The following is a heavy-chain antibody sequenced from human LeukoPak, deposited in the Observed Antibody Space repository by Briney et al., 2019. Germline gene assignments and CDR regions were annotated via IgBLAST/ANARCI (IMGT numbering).Heavy chain of an antibody. J-gene: IGHJ3*02. D-gene: IGHD1-26*01. CDR1: EFTFSSYS. V-gene: IGHV3-21*01. Sequence: GGSLRLSCAASEFTFSSYSMNWVRQAPGKGLEWVSSISSSSSYIYYADSVKGRFTISRDNAKNSLYLQMNSLRAEDSAVYYCARGSREWELPPYDAFDIWGQGTMVTVSS. CDR2: ISSSSSYI. CDR3: ARGSREWELPPYDAFDI.